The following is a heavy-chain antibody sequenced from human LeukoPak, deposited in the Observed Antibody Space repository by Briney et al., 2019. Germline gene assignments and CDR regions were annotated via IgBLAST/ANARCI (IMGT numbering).Heavy chain of an antibody. CDR1: GGSISSYY. CDR3: ARHFGGYYGSGSHYWFDP. D-gene: IGHD3-10*01. V-gene: IGHV4-59*08. J-gene: IGHJ5*02. CDR2: IYYSGST. Sequence: SETLSLTCTVSGGSISSYYWSWIRQPPGKGLEWIGYIYYSGSTNYNPSLKSRVTISVDTSKNQFSLKLSSVTAADTAVYYCARHFGGYYGSGSHYWFDPWGQGTLVTVSS.